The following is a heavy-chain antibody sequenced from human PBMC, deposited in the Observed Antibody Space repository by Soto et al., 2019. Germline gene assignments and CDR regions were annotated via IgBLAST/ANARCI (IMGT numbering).Heavy chain of an antibody. CDR2: ISYDGSNK. Sequence: GGSLRLSCAASGFTFSSYGMHWVRQAPGKGLEWVAVISYDGSNKYYADSVKGRFTISRDNSKNTLYLQMNSLRAEDTAVYYCAKGPTGYHDYWGQGTLVTVSS. J-gene: IGHJ4*02. CDR1: GFTFSSYG. V-gene: IGHV3-30*18. CDR3: AKGPTGYHDY. D-gene: IGHD2-2*01.